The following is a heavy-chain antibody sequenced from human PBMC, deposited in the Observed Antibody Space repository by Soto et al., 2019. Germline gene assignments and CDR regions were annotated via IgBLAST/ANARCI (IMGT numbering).Heavy chain of an antibody. Sequence: ASVKVSCKTSGYIFTAYSMHWVRQAPGQGLEWMGVVNPSGGSAHYAQSFEGRVTLTRDTSTSTFYMELSSLRSEDTAVYYCAREENCRGGTCYSEYFHHWGQGTLVTASS. D-gene: IGHD2-15*01. CDR1: GYIFTAYS. V-gene: IGHV1-46*01. CDR2: VNPSGGSA. CDR3: AREENCRGGTCYSEYFHH. J-gene: IGHJ1*01.